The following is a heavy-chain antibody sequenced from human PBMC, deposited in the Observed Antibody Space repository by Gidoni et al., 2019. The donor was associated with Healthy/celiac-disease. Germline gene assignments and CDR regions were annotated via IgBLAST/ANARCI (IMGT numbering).Heavy chain of an antibody. J-gene: IGHJ5*02. Sequence: EVQLVESGGGLVQPGGSLRLSCAAAGFTFSRYGTHCVRQAPGKGLVWVSRINSNGVSTSYADSVKVRFTISRDNAKNTLYLQMNSLRAEDTAVYYCARANCDFWSGYYTGTHNWFDPWGQGTLVTVSS. D-gene: IGHD3-3*01. V-gene: IGHV3-74*01. CDR2: INSNGVST. CDR1: GFTFSRYG. CDR3: ARANCDFWSGYYTGTHNWFDP.